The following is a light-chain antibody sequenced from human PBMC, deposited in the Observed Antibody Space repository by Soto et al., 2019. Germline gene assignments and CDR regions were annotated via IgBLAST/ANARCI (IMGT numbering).Light chain of an antibody. J-gene: IGKJ1*01. CDR2: KAS. Sequence: DIQMTQSPSTLSASVGDRVTITCRASQSISSWLVWYQQKPGKAPKLLIYKASSVESGVPSRFSGSGSGTEFTLTISSLQPDDFATYYCQQYNSYPWTFGQGTKVEIK. V-gene: IGKV1-5*03. CDR1: QSISSW. CDR3: QQYNSYPWT.